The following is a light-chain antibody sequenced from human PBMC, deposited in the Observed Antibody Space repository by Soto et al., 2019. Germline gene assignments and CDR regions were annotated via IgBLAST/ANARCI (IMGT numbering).Light chain of an antibody. V-gene: IGLV1-40*01. CDR3: PSEICTLSVYV. CDR1: SSNIGAGYD. J-gene: IGLJ1*01. CDR2: GNN. Sequence: QSALTQPPSGFGAPGRRVTISCTGGSSNIGAGYDVHWYQQLPGTAPTLLISGNNNRPSGVPDRLSGSKSGTSASLAITGLRAEDVADDFCPSEICTLSVYVSVPG.